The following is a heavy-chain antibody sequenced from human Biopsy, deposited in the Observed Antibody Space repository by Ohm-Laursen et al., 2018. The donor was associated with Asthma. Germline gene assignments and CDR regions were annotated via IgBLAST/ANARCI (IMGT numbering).Heavy chain of an antibody. CDR2: IKHDGSEN. Sequence: SLRLSCAASGFTFGDYWMNWVRQVPGRGLEWVANIKHDGSENNHVDSLKGRFTISRDNAKNSLYLQMNSLRAEDTAVYYCARGDSSGWSHYYFDYWGQGTLVTVSS. CDR1: GFTFGDYW. V-gene: IGHV3-7*01. CDR3: ARGDSSGWSHYYFDY. D-gene: IGHD6-19*01. J-gene: IGHJ4*02.